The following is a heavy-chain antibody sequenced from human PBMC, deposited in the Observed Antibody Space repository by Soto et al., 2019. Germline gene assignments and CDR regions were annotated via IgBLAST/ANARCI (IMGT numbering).Heavy chain of an antibody. CDR1: GYTFTSYY. CDR3: ARVKSSSPYYYYYDGMDV. V-gene: IGHV1-46*01. CDR2: INPSGGST. J-gene: IGHJ6*02. Sequence: QVQLVQSGAEVKKPGASVKGSCKASGYTFTSYYMHWVRQAPGQGLEWMGIINPSGGSTSYAQKFQGRVTMTRDTSTSTVYMELSSLRSEDTAVYYCARVKSSSPYYYYYDGMDVWGQGTTVTVSS. D-gene: IGHD6-6*01.